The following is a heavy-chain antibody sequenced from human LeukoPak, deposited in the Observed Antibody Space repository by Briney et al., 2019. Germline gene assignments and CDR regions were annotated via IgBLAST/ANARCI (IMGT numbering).Heavy chain of an antibody. CDR1: GFTFSDYY. CDR2: ISSSGTTT. J-gene: IGHJ6*03. D-gene: IGHD1-1*01. V-gene: IGHV3-11*01. CDR3: AKMAGMTRQVYYMDV. Sequence: PGGSLRLSCAASGFTFSDYYMSWIRQAPGKGLEWVSCISSSGTTTYYADPVKGRFTVSRDNSKNTLYLQMDGLRAEDTAVYYCAKMAGMTRQVYYMDVWGKGATVTVSS.